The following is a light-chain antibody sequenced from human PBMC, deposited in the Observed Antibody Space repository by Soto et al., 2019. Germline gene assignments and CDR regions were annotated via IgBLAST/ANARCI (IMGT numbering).Light chain of an antibody. CDR3: QQYNSYSQT. V-gene: IGKV1-5*01. CDR2: DAS. CDR1: QSISSW. J-gene: IGKJ1*01. Sequence: DIQMTQSPCTLSASVGDRVTSTWRASQSISSWLAWYQQKPGKAPKLLIYDASSLESGVPSRFSGSGSGTELTLTISSLQPDDFAPYYGQQYNSYSQTFGQGTKVEIK.